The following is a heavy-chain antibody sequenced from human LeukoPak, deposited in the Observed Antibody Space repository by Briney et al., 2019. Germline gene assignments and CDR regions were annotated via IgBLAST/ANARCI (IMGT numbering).Heavy chain of an antibody. CDR1: GFTFSSYA. Sequence: PGGSLRLSCAASGFTFSSYAMHWVRQAPGKGLEWVTVISYDGSNKYYTDSVKGRFTISRDNSKNTLYLQMNSLRPEDTAVYYCTLSGVGGSYRYNGGAFDIWGQGTMVTVSS. V-gene: IGHV3-30*04. CDR2: ISYDGSNK. J-gene: IGHJ3*02. D-gene: IGHD3-16*02. CDR3: TLSGVGGSYRYNGGAFDI.